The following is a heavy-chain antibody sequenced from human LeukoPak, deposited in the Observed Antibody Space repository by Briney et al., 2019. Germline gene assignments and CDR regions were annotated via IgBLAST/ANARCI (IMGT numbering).Heavy chain of an antibody. V-gene: IGHV3-11*04. CDR3: ARMEQLVLGHFDY. Sequence: SGGSLRLSCAASGFTFSDYYMSWIRQAPGKGLEWVSYISSSGSTIYYADSVKGRFTISRDNAKNSLYLQMNSLRAEDTAVYYCARMEQLVLGHFDYWGQGTLVTVSS. D-gene: IGHD6-13*01. CDR2: ISSSGSTI. J-gene: IGHJ4*02. CDR1: GFTFSDYY.